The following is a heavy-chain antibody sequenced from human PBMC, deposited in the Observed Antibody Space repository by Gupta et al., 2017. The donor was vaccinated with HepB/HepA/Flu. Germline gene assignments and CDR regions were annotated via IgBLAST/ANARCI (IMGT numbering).Heavy chain of an antibody. V-gene: IGHV3-23*01. D-gene: IGHD3-3*02. CDR3: AKDLHFWSAMDV. J-gene: IGHJ6*03. CDR2: IGSDMRT. Sequence: EVHLLQSGGGLVQPGGSLRLSCAASGLTLTGTALRWVRQAPGKGLEWVSGIGSDMRTHYADSVKGRFTISRDNSQNTVSLEMNSLRAEDTAVYYCAKDLHFWSAMDVWGEGTTVTVSS. CDR1: GLTLTGTA.